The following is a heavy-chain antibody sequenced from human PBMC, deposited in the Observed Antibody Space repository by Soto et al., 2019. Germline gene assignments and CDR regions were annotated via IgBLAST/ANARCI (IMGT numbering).Heavy chain of an antibody. CDR2: ISSSGVGT. CDR3: AKGVRACGNYYY. Sequence: VQLLESGGGLVQPGGSLRLSCAASGFTFSSYAMSWVRQAPGKGLEWVSSISSSGVGTYYADSVKGRFTISRDNSKNTLYLQMNSLRVEDTAVYYCAKGVRACGNYYYWGQGTLVTGSS. V-gene: IGHV3-23*01. D-gene: IGHD1-26*01. J-gene: IGHJ4*02. CDR1: GFTFSSYA.